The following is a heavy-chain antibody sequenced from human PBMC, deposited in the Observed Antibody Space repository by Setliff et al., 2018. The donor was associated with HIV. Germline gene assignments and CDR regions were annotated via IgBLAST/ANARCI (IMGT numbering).Heavy chain of an antibody. D-gene: IGHD6-13*01. CDR3: ARDLVWPYSSRWYDAFDI. V-gene: IGHV3-7*03. Sequence: GGSLRLSCAASGFTFTNAWMSWVRQAPGKGLEWVANIKQDGSEKYYVDSVKGRFTISRDNAKNSLYLQMNSLRAEDTAVYYCARDLVWPYSSRWYDAFDIWGQGTMVTVSS. J-gene: IGHJ3*02. CDR2: IKQDGSEK. CDR1: GFTFTNAW.